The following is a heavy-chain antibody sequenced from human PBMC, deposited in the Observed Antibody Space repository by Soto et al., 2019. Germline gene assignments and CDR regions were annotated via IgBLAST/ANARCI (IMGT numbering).Heavy chain of an antibody. D-gene: IGHD3-9*01. Sequence: SQTLSLTCAISGDSVSSNSAAWNWIRQSPSRGLEWLGRTYYRSKWYNDYAVSVESRITINPDTSKNQFSLQLNSVTPEDTAVYYCARGYDILTGYYLSIDYWGQGTLVTVSS. J-gene: IGHJ4*02. CDR3: ARGYDILTGYYLSIDY. CDR2: TYYRSKWYN. CDR1: GDSVSSNSAA. V-gene: IGHV6-1*01.